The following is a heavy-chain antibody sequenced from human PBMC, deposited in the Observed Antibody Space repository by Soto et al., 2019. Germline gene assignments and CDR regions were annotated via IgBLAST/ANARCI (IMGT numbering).Heavy chain of an antibody. V-gene: IGHV5-10-1*01. CDR1: GYSFTSYW. CDR2: IDPSDSYT. Sequence: PGESLKISCKGSGYSFTSYWISWVRQMPGKGLEWMGRIDPSDSYTNYSPSFQGHVTISADKSINTAYLQWSSLKASDTAMYYCVGGYSYGPMFIDYWGQGTLVTVSS. CDR3: VGGYSYGPMFIDY. J-gene: IGHJ4*02. D-gene: IGHD5-18*01.